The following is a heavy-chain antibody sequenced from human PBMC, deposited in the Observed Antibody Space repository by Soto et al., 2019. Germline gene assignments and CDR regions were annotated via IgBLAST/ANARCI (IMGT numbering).Heavy chain of an antibody. CDR2: IWYDGSNK. J-gene: IGHJ5*02. Sequence: QVQLVESGGGVVQPGRSLRLSCAASGFTFSSYGMHWVRQAPGKGLEWVAVIWYDGSNKYYADSVKGRFTISRDNSKNTLYLQRNRRRAEDAAVYYCARDRSGSYFWFDPWGQGALVTVSS. CDR1: GFTFSSYG. V-gene: IGHV3-33*01. D-gene: IGHD1-26*01. CDR3: ARDRSGSYFWFDP.